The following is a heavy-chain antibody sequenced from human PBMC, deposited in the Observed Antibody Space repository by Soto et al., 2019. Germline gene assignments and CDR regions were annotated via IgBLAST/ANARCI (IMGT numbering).Heavy chain of an antibody. D-gene: IGHD1-26*01. V-gene: IGHV3-23*01. CDR2: ISGSGGNT. J-gene: IGHJ4*02. Sequence: GGSLRLSCAASGFTFSSYAMSWVRQAPGKGLEWVSAISGSGGNTYYADSVKGRFTISRDNSKNTLYLQMNSLRAEDTAVYYCARDRSGYFDYWGQGTLITVSS. CDR1: GFTFSSYA. CDR3: ARDRSGYFDY.